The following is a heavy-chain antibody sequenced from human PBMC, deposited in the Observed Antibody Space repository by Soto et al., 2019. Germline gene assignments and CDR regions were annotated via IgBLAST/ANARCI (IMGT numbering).Heavy chain of an antibody. CDR1: GGSISSGGYS. CDR3: ARNRRQLWYFDY. CDR2: IYHSGST. D-gene: IGHD6-13*01. Sequence: PSETLSLTCAVSGGSISSGGYSWSWIRQPPGKGLEWIGYIYHSGSTYYNPSLKSRVTISVDTSKNQFSLKLSSVTAADTAVYYCARNRRQLWYFDYWGQGTLVTVSS. V-gene: IGHV4-30-2*01. J-gene: IGHJ4*02.